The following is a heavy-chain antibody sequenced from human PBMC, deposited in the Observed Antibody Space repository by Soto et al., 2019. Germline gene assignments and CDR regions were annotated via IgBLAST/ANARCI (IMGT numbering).Heavy chain of an antibody. D-gene: IGHD3-9*01. CDR2: ISGSGGST. J-gene: IGHJ4*01. CDR3: PNLCGSGIMTGHPYFYY. V-gene: IGHV3-23*01. CDR1: GFTFSSYA. Sequence: GGCLRLSCAAAGFTFSSYAMSWVRQAPGKGLEWVSAISGSGGSTYYADSVKGRFTISRDNSKNTLYLQMNSLRAEDTAVYYCPNLCGSGIMTGHPYFYYRRQETLFAASS.